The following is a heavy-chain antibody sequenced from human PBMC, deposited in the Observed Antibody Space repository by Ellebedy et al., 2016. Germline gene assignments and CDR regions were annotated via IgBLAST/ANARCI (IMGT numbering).Heavy chain of an antibody. D-gene: IGHD1-26*01. CDR2: INQDGSEE. CDR1: GFTFSDYW. J-gene: IGHJ4*02. Sequence: GGSLRLSCAASGFTFSDYWMTWVRQAPGKGLEWVANINQDGSEELYVDSVKGRFTISRDNSKNTLYLQMDSLRAEDTAVYYCAKRTKVGDATRFLDSWGQGTLVTVSS. CDR3: AKRTKVGDATRFLDS. V-gene: IGHV3-7*03.